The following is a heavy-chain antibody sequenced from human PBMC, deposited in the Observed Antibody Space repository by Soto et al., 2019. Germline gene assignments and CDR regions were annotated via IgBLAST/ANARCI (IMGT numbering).Heavy chain of an antibody. D-gene: IGHD3-16*02. J-gene: IGHJ5*02. Sequence: PSETLSLTCTVSGGSISSGGYYWSWIRQHPGKGLEWIGYIYYSGSTYYNPSLKSRVTISVDTSKNQFFLKLSSVTAADTAVYYCARSPYVWGSYRYSWFDPWGQGTLVTVSS. CDR2: IYYSGST. V-gene: IGHV4-31*03. CDR1: GGSISSGGYY. CDR3: ARSPYVWGSYRYSWFDP.